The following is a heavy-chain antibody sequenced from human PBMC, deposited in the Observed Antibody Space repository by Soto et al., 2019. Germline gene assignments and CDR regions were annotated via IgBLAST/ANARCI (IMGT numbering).Heavy chain of an antibody. J-gene: IGHJ4*02. CDR2: IYDSVNT. D-gene: IGHD3-3*02. CDR1: GDSLSSRGHY. V-gene: IGHV4-31*03. CDR3: ARVDHRGYFAILSDY. Sequence: SLSLTCTVYGDSLSSRGHYWSWIRQHPGKGLEWIGHIYDSVNTYYSPSLRSRVTISADMSKNQFSLNLRSVTAADTAVYYCARVDHRGYFAILSDYWGQGTLVTVSS.